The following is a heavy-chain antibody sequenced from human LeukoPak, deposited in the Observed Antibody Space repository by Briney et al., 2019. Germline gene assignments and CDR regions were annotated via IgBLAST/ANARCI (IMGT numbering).Heavy chain of an antibody. D-gene: IGHD3-22*01. CDR1: GYTFTCHY. J-gene: IGHJ4*02. CDR2: INPNSGGT. CDR3: ARETGPMYYYDSSGYPRSFDY. Sequence: ASVKVSCKASGYTFTCHYMHWVRQAPGQGLEWMGLINPNSGGTNYAQKFQGRVTMTRHTSISTAYMELSRLRSDDTAVYYCARETGPMYYYDSSGYPRSFDYWGQGTLVTVSS. V-gene: IGHV1-2*02.